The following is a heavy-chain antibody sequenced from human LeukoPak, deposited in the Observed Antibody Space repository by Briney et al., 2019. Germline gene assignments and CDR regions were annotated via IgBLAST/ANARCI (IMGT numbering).Heavy chain of an antibody. Sequence: ASVKVSCMASGYTFTTFGICWVRQAPGQGLEWLGWISGYNGDTNYAESLQGRATMTADTSTSTAYMELRSLTSDDTAVYYCARDWNNGAGQQLVEYWGPGRLVTVSS. J-gene: IGHJ4*02. V-gene: IGHV1-18*01. D-gene: IGHD6-6*01. CDR3: ARDWNNGAGQQLVEY. CDR1: GYTFTTFG. CDR2: ISGYNGDT.